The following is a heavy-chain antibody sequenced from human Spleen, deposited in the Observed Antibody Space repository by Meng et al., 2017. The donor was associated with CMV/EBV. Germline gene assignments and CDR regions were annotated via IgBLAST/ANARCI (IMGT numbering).Heavy chain of an antibody. Sequence: GESLKISCAASGFTFDDYAMHWVRQAPGKGLEWVSLISWDGGSTYYADSVKGRFTISRDNSKNSLYLQMNSLRAEDTAVYYCARDRRVGATTLPDYFDYWGQGTLVTVSS. D-gene: IGHD1-26*01. J-gene: IGHJ4*02. CDR3: ARDRRVGATTLPDYFDY. CDR2: ISWDGGST. V-gene: IGHV3-43D*03. CDR1: GFTFDDYA.